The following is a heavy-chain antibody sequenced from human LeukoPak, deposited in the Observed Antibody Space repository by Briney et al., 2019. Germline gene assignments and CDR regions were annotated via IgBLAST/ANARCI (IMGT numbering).Heavy chain of an antibody. Sequence: GGSLRLSCAGSGFTFGDYAMSWVRQAPGKGLEWVSAISGSSKSNSPWYADSVRGRSTISRDNSKNTVYLQLESLRAEDTAVYFCARDRDYPRDQFDYWGQGTLVTVSS. CDR1: GFTFGDYA. CDR2: ISGSSKSNSP. V-gene: IGHV3-23*01. J-gene: IGHJ4*02. CDR3: ARDRDYPRDQFDY. D-gene: IGHD4-17*01.